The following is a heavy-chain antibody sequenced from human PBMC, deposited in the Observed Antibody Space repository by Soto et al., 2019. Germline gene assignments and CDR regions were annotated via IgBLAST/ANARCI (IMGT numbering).Heavy chain of an antibody. Sequence: SETLSLTCTVSGGSISSGGYYWSWIRQHPGKGLEWIGYIYYSGSTYYNPSLKSRVTISVDTSKNQFSLKLSSVTAADTAVYYCASWGGYYYDSSGLPEVYWGQGTLVTVSS. CDR3: ASWGGYYYDSSGLPEVY. V-gene: IGHV4-31*03. J-gene: IGHJ4*02. CDR1: GGSISSGGYY. CDR2: IYYSGST. D-gene: IGHD3-22*01.